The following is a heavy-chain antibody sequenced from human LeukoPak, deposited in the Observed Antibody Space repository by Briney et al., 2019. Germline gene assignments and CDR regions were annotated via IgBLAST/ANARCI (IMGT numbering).Heavy chain of an antibody. V-gene: IGHV3-23*01. CDR2: MSGSGGST. D-gene: IGHD6-13*01. Sequence: GGSLRLSCAASGFTFSSYAMNWVRQAPGKGLEWVSAMSGSGGSTFYADSVKGRSTISRDNSKNTLYLQMNSLRAEDTAVYYCAKVLAGTGYYFDYWGQGTLVTVSS. CDR3: AKVLAGTGYYFDY. CDR1: GFTFSSYA. J-gene: IGHJ4*02.